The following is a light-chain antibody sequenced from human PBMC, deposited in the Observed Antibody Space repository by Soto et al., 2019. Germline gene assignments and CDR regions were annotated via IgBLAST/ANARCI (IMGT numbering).Light chain of an antibody. CDR2: GAS. V-gene: IGKV3-20*01. CDR3: QQYDYLIT. CDR1: QSVSSSY. Sequence: EIVLTQSPCTLSLAPGERASLSCRASQSVSSSYLAWYQQKPGQAPRLLIYGASSRATGIPDRFSGSGSGTDFTLTISRLEPEDFAVYFCQQYDYLITFGQGTRLEI. J-gene: IGKJ5*01.